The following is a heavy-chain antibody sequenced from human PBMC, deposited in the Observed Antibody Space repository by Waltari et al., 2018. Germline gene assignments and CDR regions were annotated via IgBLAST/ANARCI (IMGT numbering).Heavy chain of an antibody. J-gene: IGHJ3*02. V-gene: IGHV3-53*04. CDR2: IYSDGST. CDR1: GFTVSSNY. Sequence: EVQLVESGGGLVQPGGSLRLSCAASGFTVSSNYMSWVRQAPGKGLRWVSVIYSDGSTYYADSVKGRFTISRHNSKNTLYLQMNSLRAEDTAVYYCARDIAAAGINDAFDIWGQGTMVTVSS. D-gene: IGHD6-13*01. CDR3: ARDIAAAGINDAFDI.